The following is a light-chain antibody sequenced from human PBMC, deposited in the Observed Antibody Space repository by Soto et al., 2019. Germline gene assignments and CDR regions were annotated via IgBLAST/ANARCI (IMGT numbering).Light chain of an antibody. CDR3: QQGHNWPLT. CDR1: QSINSE. J-gene: IGKJ2*01. Sequence: EIVMTQSPATLSLSPGERAALSCRASQSINSELAWYQQKPGQPPRLLIYGASTRANGVPARFTGSESGSELTITISGLQSEDFAVYYCQQGHNWPLTFGQGTRLEI. CDR2: GAS. V-gene: IGKV3-15*01.